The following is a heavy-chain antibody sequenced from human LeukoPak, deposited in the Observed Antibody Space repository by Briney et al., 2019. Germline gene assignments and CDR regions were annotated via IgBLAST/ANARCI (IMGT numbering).Heavy chain of an antibody. CDR1: GGTFSSYA. D-gene: IGHD2-2*01. CDR2: IIPIFGTA. V-gene: IGHV1-69*05. J-gene: IGHJ3*02. Sequence: SVKVSCKASGGTFSSYAISWVRQAPGQGLEWMGGIIPIFGTANYAQKFQGRVTITTDESTSTAYMELSSLRSEDTAVYYCARDLRGYCSSTSCRMVAFDIWGQGTMVTVSS. CDR3: ARDLRGYCSSTSCRMVAFDI.